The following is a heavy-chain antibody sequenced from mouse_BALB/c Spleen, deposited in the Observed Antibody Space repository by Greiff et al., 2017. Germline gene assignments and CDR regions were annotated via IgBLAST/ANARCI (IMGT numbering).Heavy chain of an antibody. V-gene: IGHV5-17*02. CDR1: GFTFSSFG. J-gene: IGHJ2*01. D-gene: IGHD5-1-1*01. Sequence: EVMLVESGGGLVQPGGSRKLSCAASGFTFSSFGMHWVRQAPEKGLEWVAYISSGSSTIYYADTVKGRFTISRDNPKNTLFLQMSSLKSEDTAMYYCTRDTRNWGQGTTLTVSS. CDR2: ISSGSSTI. CDR3: TRDTRN.